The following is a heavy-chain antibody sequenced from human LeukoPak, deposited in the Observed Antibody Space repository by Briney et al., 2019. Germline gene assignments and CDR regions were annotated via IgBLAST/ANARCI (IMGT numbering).Heavy chain of an antibody. CDR1: GYTFTGYY. J-gene: IGHJ5*02. D-gene: IGHD6-13*01. CDR3: VRERYSSSWCWLVP. Sequence: ASVKVSCKASGYTFTGYYMHWVRQAPGQGREWMGWINPNSGGTNYAQKLQGRVTMTEDTSTHTAYMDLSSPRAEETAGYYFVRERYSSSWCWLVPWGQGTLVTVSS. CDR2: INPNSGGT. V-gene: IGHV1-2*02.